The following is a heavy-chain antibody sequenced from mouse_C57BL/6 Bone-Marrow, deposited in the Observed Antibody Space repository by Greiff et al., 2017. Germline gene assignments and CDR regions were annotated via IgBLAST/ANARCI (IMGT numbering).Heavy chain of an antibody. CDR2: INPSSGYT. D-gene: IGHD2-1*01. J-gene: IGHJ2*01. CDR1: GYTFTSYW. V-gene: IGHV1-7*01. CDR3: ARSFLLYFDY. Sequence: QVHVKQSGAELAKPGASVKLSCKASGYTFTSYWMHWVKQRPGQGLEWIGYINPSSGYTKYNQKFKDKATLTADKSSSTAYIQLSSLTYEDSAVYYCARSFLLYFDYWGQGTTLTVSS.